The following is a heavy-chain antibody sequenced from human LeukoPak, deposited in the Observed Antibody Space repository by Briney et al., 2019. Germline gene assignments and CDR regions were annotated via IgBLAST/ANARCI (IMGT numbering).Heavy chain of an antibody. V-gene: IGHV3-23*01. CDR1: GFTFSSYA. D-gene: IGHD2-21*02. J-gene: IGHJ4*02. Sequence: PGGSLRLSCAASGFTFSSYAMSWVRQAPGKGLEWVSAISGSGGSTYYADPVEGRFTISRDNSKNTLYLQMNSLRAEDTAVYYCAKEIVVVTAIRYFDYWGQGTLVTVSS. CDR2: ISGSGGST. CDR3: AKEIVVVTAIRYFDY.